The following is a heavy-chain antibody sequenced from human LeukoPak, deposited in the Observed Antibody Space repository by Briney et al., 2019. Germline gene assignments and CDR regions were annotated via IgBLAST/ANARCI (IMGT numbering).Heavy chain of an antibody. D-gene: IGHD3-9*01. V-gene: IGHV4-39*01. CDR3: ARGRLRYFDWLFPYFDY. Sequence: PSETLSLTCTVSGGSISSSIYYWGWIRQPPGKGLELIGHVYYTGSAYFNPSLKSRVTMSVDTSKNQFSLNLSSVTAADTAVYYCARGRLRYFDWLFPYFDYWGQGTLVTVSS. CDR2: VYYTGSA. CDR1: GGSISSSIYY. J-gene: IGHJ4*02.